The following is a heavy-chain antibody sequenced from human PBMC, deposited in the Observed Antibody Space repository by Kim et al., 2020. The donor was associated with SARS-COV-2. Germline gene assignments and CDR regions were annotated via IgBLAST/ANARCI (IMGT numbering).Heavy chain of an antibody. CDR2: ISYDGSNK. D-gene: IGHD4-17*01. V-gene: IGHV3-30*04. CDR3: ARVFTVTTTPLGY. J-gene: IGHJ4*02. Sequence: GGSLRLSCAASGFTFSSYAMHWVRQAPGKGLEWVAVISYDGSNKYYADSVKGRFTISRDNSKNTLYLQMNSLRAEDTAVYYCARVFTVTTTPLGYWGQGTLVTVSS. CDR1: GFTFSSYA.